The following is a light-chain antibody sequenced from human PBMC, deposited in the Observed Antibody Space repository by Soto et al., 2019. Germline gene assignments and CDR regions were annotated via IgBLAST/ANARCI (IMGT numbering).Light chain of an antibody. CDR2: NAS. J-gene: IGKJ1*01. CDR1: HSVSSSY. V-gene: IGKV3-20*01. Sequence: EIVLTQSPGTLSLPPWERATLSCRASHSVSSSYLAWYQQKPGQAPRLLIYNASSRATGIPDRFSGSGYGTDFTLTINRLEPEDFAVYYCQQYGSSPRTFDQGTKVEIK. CDR3: QQYGSSPRT.